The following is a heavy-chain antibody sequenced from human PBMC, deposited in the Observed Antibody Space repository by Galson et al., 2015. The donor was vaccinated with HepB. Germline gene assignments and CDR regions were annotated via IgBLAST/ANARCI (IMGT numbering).Heavy chain of an antibody. Sequence: SLRLSCAASGFTFSSYAMHWVRQAPGKGLEWVAVISYDGSNKYYADSVKGRFTISRDNSKNTLYLQMNSLRAEDTAVYYCAKEGPGTYYYDSGSDYWGQGTLVTVSS. CDR1: GFTFSSYA. V-gene: IGHV3-30-3*01. D-gene: IGHD3-22*01. J-gene: IGHJ4*02. CDR2: ISYDGSNK. CDR3: AKEGPGTYYYDSGSDY.